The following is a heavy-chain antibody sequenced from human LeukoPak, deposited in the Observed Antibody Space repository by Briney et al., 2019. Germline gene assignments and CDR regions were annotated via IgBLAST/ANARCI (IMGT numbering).Heavy chain of an antibody. CDR3: ALPQGTTGGTVKWFDP. Sequence: QPGGSLRLSCAASGFTFSSYAMSWVRQAPGKGLEWVSAISGSGGSTYYADPVKGRFTISRDNSKNTLYLQMNSLRAEDTAVYYCALPQGTTGGTVKWFDPWGQGTLVTVSS. V-gene: IGHV3-23*01. CDR2: ISGSGGST. J-gene: IGHJ5*02. CDR1: GFTFSSYA. D-gene: IGHD4-11*01.